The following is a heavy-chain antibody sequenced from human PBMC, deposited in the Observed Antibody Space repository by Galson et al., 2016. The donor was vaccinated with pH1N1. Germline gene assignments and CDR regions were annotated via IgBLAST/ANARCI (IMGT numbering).Heavy chain of an antibody. CDR1: GFGFSSYA. J-gene: IGHJ6*01. CDR3: TLLQEHL. V-gene: IGHV3-30*04. Sequence: SLRLSCAASGFGFSSYAMHWVRQATGQGLEWVAFISLDSSNKYYVDSVRGRFTVSRDKSKNMLFLQMNSLHQGPMGLPPGTLLQEHLWG. CDR2: ISLDSSNK.